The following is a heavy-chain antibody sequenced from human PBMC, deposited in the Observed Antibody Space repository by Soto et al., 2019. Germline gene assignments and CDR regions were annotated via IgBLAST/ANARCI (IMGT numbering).Heavy chain of an antibody. CDR1: GFTFRTSW. Sequence: PGGSLRLSCAASGFTFRTSWMHWVRQAPGQGLVWVARMNSDGSTISYADSVKGRFTISRDNSKNTLYLQMNSLRAEDTAVYYCATGFNFWSGYGMDVWGQGTTVTVSS. CDR3: ATGFNFWSGYGMDV. CDR2: MNSDGSTI. D-gene: IGHD3-3*01. V-gene: IGHV3-74*01. J-gene: IGHJ6*02.